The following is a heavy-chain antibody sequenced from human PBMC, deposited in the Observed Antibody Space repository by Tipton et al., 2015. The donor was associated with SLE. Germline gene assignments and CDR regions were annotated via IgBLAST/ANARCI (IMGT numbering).Heavy chain of an antibody. CDR2: IYYGGIT. J-gene: IGHJ4*02. Sequence: TLSLTCTVSGGSISISNYFWGWIRQPPGKGLEWIGSIYYGGITYYTPSLRSRLTMSVDTSKNQFSLTLTSMTAADTAVYYCARLGYPKKEMRRVPFDYWGQGTLVTVSS. D-gene: IGHD5-24*01. CDR3: ARLGYPKKEMRRVPFDY. V-gene: IGHV4-39*01. CDR1: GGSISISNYF.